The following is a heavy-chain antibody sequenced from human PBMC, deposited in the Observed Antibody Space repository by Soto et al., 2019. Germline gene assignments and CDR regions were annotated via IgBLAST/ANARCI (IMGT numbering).Heavy chain of an antibody. J-gene: IGHJ4*02. Sequence: PSETLSLTCTVSGGEPMNSRNFFWGWIRQPPGKGLEFVGSMYSNGSPHYSSSLKSRVRISLDPSRNQFSLKVDSVTASDTAVYYCGRLIEAATGHSGRDYWSPGTRVTVSS. V-gene: IGHV4-39*01. CDR2: MYSNGSP. CDR1: GGEPMNSRNFF. CDR3: GRLIEAATGHSGRDY. D-gene: IGHD2-15*01.